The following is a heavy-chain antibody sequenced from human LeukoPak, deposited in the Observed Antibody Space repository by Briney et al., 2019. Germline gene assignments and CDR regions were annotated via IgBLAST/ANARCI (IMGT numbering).Heavy chain of an antibody. CDR2: INHSGST. CDR1: GGSFSGYY. CDR3: ARAYSSSWFNWFDP. D-gene: IGHD6-13*01. J-gene: IGHJ5*02. V-gene: IGHV4-34*01. Sequence: SETLSLTCAVYGGSFSGYYRSWIRQPPGKGLEWIGEINHSGSTNYNPSLKSRVTISVDTSKNQFSLKLSSVTAADTAVYYCARAYSSSWFNWFDPWGQGTLVTVSS.